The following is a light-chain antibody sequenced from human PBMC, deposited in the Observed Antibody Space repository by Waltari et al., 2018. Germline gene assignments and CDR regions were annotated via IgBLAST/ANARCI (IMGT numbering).Light chain of an antibody. J-gene: IGKJ3*01. Sequence: EIVLTQSPGTLSLSPGERATLSCRASQSIGSNYLTWYQQKPGQAPRLLTYGASSRATGIPYRFSGSGSGTDFTLTISRLEPEDFAVYYCQQSGSSPPTFGPGTKVEIE. V-gene: IGKV3-20*01. CDR3: QQSGSSPPT. CDR1: QSIGSNY. CDR2: GAS.